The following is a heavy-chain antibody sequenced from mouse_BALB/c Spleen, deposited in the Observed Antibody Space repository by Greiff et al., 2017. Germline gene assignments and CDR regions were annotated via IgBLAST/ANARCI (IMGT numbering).Heavy chain of an antibody. CDR1: GFTFSSYG. CDR3: TRDRGRYDGYAMDY. J-gene: IGHJ4*01. D-gene: IGHD2-14*01. CDR2: ISSGGSYT. Sequence: EVMLVESGGDLVKPGGSLKLSCAASGFTFSSYGMSWVRQTPDKRLEWVATISSGGSYTYYPDSVKGRFTISRDNAKNTLYLQMSSLKSEDTAMYYCTRDRGRYDGYAMDYWGQGTSVTVSS. V-gene: IGHV5-6*01.